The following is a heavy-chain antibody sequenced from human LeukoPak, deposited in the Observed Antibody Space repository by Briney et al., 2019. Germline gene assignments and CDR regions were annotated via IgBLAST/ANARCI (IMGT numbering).Heavy chain of an antibody. D-gene: IGHD1-1*01. CDR1: GGSISRVSYY. CDR3: ARDPWNWKAGFDY. V-gene: IGHV4-61*02. CDR2: VHSSERT. Sequence: PSETLSLTCTVSGGSISRVSYYWSWLRLPAVKGLEWIGGVHSSERTNYNPYLESRATISVDTSKNEISLKLDSGTAADAAVYYGARDPWNWKAGFDYWGQGIPVTVSS. J-gene: IGHJ4*02.